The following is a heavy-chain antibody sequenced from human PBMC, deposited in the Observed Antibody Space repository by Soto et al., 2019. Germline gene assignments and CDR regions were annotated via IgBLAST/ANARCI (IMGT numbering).Heavy chain of an antibody. V-gene: IGHV3-23*01. CDR2: ISGSGGST. D-gene: IGHD3-3*01. J-gene: IGHJ3*02. CDR1: GFTFSSYA. CDR3: AKDGANFWSGYTTYDAFDI. Sequence: EVQLLESGGGLVQPGGSLRLSCAASGFTFSSYAMSWVRQAPGKGLEWVSAISGSGGSTYYADSVKGRFTISRDNSKNTLYLQMNSLRAEDTSVYYCAKDGANFWSGYTTYDAFDIWGQGTMVTVSS.